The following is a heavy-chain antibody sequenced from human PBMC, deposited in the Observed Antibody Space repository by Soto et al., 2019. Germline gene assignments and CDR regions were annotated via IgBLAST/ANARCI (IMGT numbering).Heavy chain of an antibody. D-gene: IGHD5-12*01. CDR1: GFTFSDHY. CDR3: AREARATDQYYYYGMDV. V-gene: IGHV3-72*01. J-gene: IGHJ6*02. Sequence: EVQLVESGGGLVQPGGSLRLSCAASGFTFSDHYMDWVRQAPGKGLEWVGRTRNKANSYTTEYAASVKGRFTISRDDSKNSLYLQMNSLKTEYTAVYYCAREARATDQYYYYGMDVWGQGTTVTVSS. CDR2: TRNKANSYTT.